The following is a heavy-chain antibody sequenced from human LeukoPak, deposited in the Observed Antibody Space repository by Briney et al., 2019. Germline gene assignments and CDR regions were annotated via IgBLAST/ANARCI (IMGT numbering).Heavy chain of an antibody. CDR1: GFTFSSYW. Sequence: PGGSLRLSCAASGFTFSSYWMSWVRQAPGKGLEWVANIKQDGSEKYYVDSVKGRFTISRDNAKNSLYLQMNSLRAEDTAVYYCARDMAMRRYYYMDVWGKGTMVTVSS. V-gene: IGHV3-7*01. J-gene: IGHJ6*03. CDR3: ARDMAMRRYYYMDV. CDR2: IKQDGSEK. D-gene: IGHD3-10*01.